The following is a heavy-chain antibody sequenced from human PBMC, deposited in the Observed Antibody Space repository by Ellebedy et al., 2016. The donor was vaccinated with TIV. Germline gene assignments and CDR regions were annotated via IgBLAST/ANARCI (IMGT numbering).Heavy chain of an antibody. V-gene: IGHV3-15*01. CDR1: GSTFINAW. CDR3: TTSYYFYGMDV. Sequence: GESLKISXAASGSTFINAWMGWVHQAPGKGLEWVGRIKGKTDGGTTDYAAPVKGRFTISRDDTKNTLYLQMNTLKTEDTAVYYCTTSYYFYGMDVWGPGTTVTVSS. CDR2: IKGKTDGGTT. J-gene: IGHJ6*02.